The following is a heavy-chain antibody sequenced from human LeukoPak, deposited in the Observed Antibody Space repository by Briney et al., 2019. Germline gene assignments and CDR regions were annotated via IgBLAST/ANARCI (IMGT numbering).Heavy chain of an antibody. D-gene: IGHD5-12*01. CDR2: IYSGGNT. Sequence: PGGSLRLSCAASGFSVSSNYMSWVRQAPGKGLEWISLIYSGGNTYYADSVKGRFSISRDNSKNTLYLQMHSLRAEGTAVYYCAKDSGYSGYALDYWGQGTLVTVFS. J-gene: IGHJ4*02. CDR3: AKDSGYSGYALDY. V-gene: IGHV3-66*01. CDR1: GFSVSSNY.